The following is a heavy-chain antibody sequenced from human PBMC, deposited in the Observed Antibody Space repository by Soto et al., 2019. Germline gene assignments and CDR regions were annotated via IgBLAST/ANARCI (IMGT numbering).Heavy chain of an antibody. J-gene: IGHJ4*02. CDR2: TYYRTKWYN. CDR3: AREGQGFDY. Sequence: QVQLQQSGPGLVKPSQTLSLTCAISGDSVSSNSAAWNWIRQSPSRGLEWLGRTYYRTKWYNNYEVSVKIRITINPDTAKNQYSLQLNSLTPEDTSVYYCAREGQGFDYWGQGTLGTGSS. V-gene: IGHV6-1*01. CDR1: GDSVSSNSAA.